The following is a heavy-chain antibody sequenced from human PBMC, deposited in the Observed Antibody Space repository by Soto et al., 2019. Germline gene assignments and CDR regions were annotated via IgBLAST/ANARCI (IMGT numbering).Heavy chain of an antibody. J-gene: IGHJ4*02. CDR1: GGSISSSSYY. D-gene: IGHD1-26*01. CDR2: IYYRGST. Sequence: QLQLQESGPGLVKPSETLSLTCTVSGGSISSSSYYWGWIRQPPGKGLEWIGSIYYRGSTDYNPSLKSRVTISVDTAKNQLSLKLSSVTAADTAVYYCERHGKWEQHIFSAPEDWGQGTLVTVSS. CDR3: ERHGKWEQHIFSAPED. V-gene: IGHV4-39*01.